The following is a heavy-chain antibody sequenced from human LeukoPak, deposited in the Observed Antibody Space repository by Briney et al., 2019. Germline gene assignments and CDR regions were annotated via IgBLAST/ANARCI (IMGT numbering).Heavy chain of an antibody. CDR2: IYYSGST. CDR1: GGSNSSYY. CDR3: ARVDYGDSLDY. Sequence: SETLSLTCTVSGGSNSSYYWSWIRQPPGKGLEWIGYIYYSGSTNYNPSLKSRVTISVDTSKNQFSLKLSSVTAADTAVYYCARVDYGDSLDYWGQGTLVTVSS. V-gene: IGHV4-59*01. D-gene: IGHD4-17*01. J-gene: IGHJ4*02.